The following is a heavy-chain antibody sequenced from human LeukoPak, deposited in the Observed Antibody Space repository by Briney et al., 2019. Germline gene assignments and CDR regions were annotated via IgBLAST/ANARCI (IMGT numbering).Heavy chain of an antibody. Sequence: PGGSLRLSCAASGFTFSSYEINWVRQAPGKGLEWVSYISNSGSTIYYADSVKGRVTISRDNAKNSLYLQMNSLRAEDTAVYYCARSSGWLIDYWGQGTLVTVSS. D-gene: IGHD6-19*01. J-gene: IGHJ4*02. CDR1: GFTFSSYE. CDR3: ARSSGWLIDY. CDR2: ISNSGSTI. V-gene: IGHV3-48*03.